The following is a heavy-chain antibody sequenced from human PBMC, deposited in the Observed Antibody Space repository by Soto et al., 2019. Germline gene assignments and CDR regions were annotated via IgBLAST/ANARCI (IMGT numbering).Heavy chain of an antibody. J-gene: IGHJ3*02. V-gene: IGHV3-9*01. D-gene: IGHD2-15*01. CDR1: GFTFDDYA. CDR3: AKDRRYCSGGSCYHWDAFDI. Sequence: SLKISCAASGFTFDDYAMHWVRQAPGKGLEWVSGISWNSGSIGYADSVKGRFTISRDNAKNSLYLQMNSLRAEDTALYYCAKDRRYCSGGSCYHWDAFDIWGQGTMVTVSS. CDR2: ISWNSGSI.